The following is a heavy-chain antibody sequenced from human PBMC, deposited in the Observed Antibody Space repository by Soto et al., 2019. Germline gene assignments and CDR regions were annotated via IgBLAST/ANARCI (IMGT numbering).Heavy chain of an antibody. CDR3: ASERLCGADCYFFDN. CDR1: GFTLGNYE. CDR2: ISGSNNNI. V-gene: IGHV3-48*03. Sequence: GGSLILSCAASGFTLGNYEMNWVRQAPGEGLEWISMISGSNNNIYYADSVRDRFTISSDNDKNSLYLQVNSLRAEDTAISFCASERLCGADCYFFDNWGQGTQVTVSS. J-gene: IGHJ4*02. D-gene: IGHD2-21*02.